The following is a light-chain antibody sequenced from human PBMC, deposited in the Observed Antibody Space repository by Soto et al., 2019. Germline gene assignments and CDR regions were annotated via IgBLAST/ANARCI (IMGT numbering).Light chain of an antibody. J-gene: IGLJ1*01. V-gene: IGLV2-8*01. CDR3: TSYAGGNNV. Sequence: QSALTQPPSASGSPGQSVTISCTGTSSDVGGYNYVSWYQQHPGKVPKLMVYEVNKRPSGVPARSSGSKSGNTASLTVSGLQAEDEADYYCTSYAGGNNVFGTGTKVTVL. CDR2: EVN. CDR1: SSDVGGYNY.